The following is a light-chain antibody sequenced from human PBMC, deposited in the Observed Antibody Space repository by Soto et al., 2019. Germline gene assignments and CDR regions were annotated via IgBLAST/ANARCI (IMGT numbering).Light chain of an antibody. CDR2: GDS. CDR3: QSYDSTLDARYV. V-gene: IGLV1-40*01. J-gene: IGLJ1*01. CDR1: GSNIGAGYD. Sequence: QSVLTQPPSVSGAPGQRVTISCTGSGSNIGAGYDVHWYHHRPGTAPKLLVFGDSHRPSGVPDRFSGSKSGTSASLAITGLQAEDEGDYYCQSYDSTLDARYVFGTGTKVTVL.